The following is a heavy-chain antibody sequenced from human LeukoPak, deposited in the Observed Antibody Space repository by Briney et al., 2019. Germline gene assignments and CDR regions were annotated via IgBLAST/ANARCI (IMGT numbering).Heavy chain of an antibody. CDR1: GGTFRSYA. D-gene: IGHD2-2*01. Sequence: SVKVSCKASGGTFRSYAISWVRQAPGQGLEWMGRIIPIFGTANYAQKFQGRVTITTNESTSTAYMELSSLRSEDTAVYYCSRDCSSTSCYGQLPSHYFDYWGQGTLVTVSS. CDR3: SRDCSSTSCYGQLPSHYFDY. CDR2: IIPIFGTA. J-gene: IGHJ4*02. V-gene: IGHV1-69*05.